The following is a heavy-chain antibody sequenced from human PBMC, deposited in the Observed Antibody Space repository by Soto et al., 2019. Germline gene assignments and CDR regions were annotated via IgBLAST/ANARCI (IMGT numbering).Heavy chain of an antibody. CDR3: ARDQGSRPGD. D-gene: IGHD6-13*01. CDR2: IHHSGST. Sequence: QVQLQESGPGLVRPSGTVSLTCAVSGGSISNGDWWSWVRQPPGKGLEWIGEIHHSGSTNYNPSLKSRVTMSVVPSKNLFSLTLNSVTAADTAFYYCARDQGSRPGDWSQGTLVSVSS. CDR1: GGSISNGDW. V-gene: IGHV4-4*02. J-gene: IGHJ4*02.